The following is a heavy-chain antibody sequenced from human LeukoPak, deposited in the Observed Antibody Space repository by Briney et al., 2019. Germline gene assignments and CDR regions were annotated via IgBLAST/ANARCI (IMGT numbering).Heavy chain of an antibody. Sequence: SETLSLTCTVSGGSINYYYWSWIRQPPGKGLEWIGYIYYRGSTNYNPSLNSRVTISVDTSKNQFSLKLTSVTAADMAVYYCARTTGNYGYYFDYWGQGTLVTVSS. CDR3: ARTTGNYGYYFDY. CDR2: IYYRGST. D-gene: IGHD1-7*01. V-gene: IGHV4-59*01. J-gene: IGHJ4*02. CDR1: GGSINYYY.